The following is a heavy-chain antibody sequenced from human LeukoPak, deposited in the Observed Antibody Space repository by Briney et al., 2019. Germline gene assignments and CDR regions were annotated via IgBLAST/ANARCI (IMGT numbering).Heavy chain of an antibody. CDR2: INTDNGNT. D-gene: IGHD3-22*01. CDR3: ARDLGYYDSGGYFPQFYFYY. J-gene: IGHJ4*02. V-gene: IGHV1-3*03. CDR1: GYTFTSYA. Sequence: ASVKVSCKASGYTFTSYAMHWVRQAPGQRLEWMGWINTDNGNTKYSQKFQGRVTITRDTSASTAYMELSSLRSEDMAVYYCARDLGYYDSGGYFPQFYFYYWGQGTLVTVSS.